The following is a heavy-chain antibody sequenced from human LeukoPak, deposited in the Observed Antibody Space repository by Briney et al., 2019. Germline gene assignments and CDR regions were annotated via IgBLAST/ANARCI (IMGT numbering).Heavy chain of an antibody. D-gene: IGHD3-3*01. V-gene: IGHV4-31*03. CDR2: IYYSGST. CDR3: ARTRYDFWSGTDMDV. J-gene: IGHJ6*02. CDR1: GGPISSGGYY. Sequence: SQTLSRTCTVSGGPISSGGYYWSWVRQHPGKGLEWIGYIYYSGSTYYNPSLKSRVTISVDTSKNQFSLKLSSVTAADTAVYYCARTRYDFWSGTDMDVWGQGTTVTVSS.